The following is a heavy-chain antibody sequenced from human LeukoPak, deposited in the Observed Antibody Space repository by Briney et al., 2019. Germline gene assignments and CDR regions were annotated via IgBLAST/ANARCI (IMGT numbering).Heavy chain of an antibody. CDR3: ARDPPQSTIFGVVIIANHYYYGMDV. Sequence: GASVKVSCKASGYTFTSYGISWVRQAPGQGLEWMGWISAYNGNTNYAQKLQGRVTMTTDTSTSTAYMELRSLRSDDTAVYYCARDPPQSTIFGVVIIANHYYYGMDVWGQGTTVTVSS. V-gene: IGHV1-18*01. CDR1: GYTFTSYG. J-gene: IGHJ6*02. D-gene: IGHD3-3*01. CDR2: ISAYNGNT.